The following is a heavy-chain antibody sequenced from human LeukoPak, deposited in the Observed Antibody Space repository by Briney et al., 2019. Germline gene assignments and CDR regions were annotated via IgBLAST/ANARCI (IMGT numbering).Heavy chain of an antibody. CDR3: ATGLGGLRWVYYYYYMDV. J-gene: IGHJ6*03. CDR1: GGTFSSYA. D-gene: IGHD4-23*01. V-gene: IGHV1-69*06. Sequence: SVKVSCKASGGTFSSYAISWVRQAPGQGLERMGGIIPIFGTANYAQKFQGRVTITADKSTSTAYMELSSLRSEDTAVYYCATGLGGLRWVYYYYYMDVWGKGTTVTVSS. CDR2: IIPIFGTA.